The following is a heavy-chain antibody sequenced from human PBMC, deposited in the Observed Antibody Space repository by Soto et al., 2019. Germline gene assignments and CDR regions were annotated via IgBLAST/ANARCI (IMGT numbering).Heavy chain of an antibody. CDR1: SGSISSSNW. J-gene: IGHJ6*03. D-gene: IGHD1-26*01. CDR2: ISHSGST. CDR3: ARGRSPSYYYYYYLDV. Sequence: QVQLQESGPGLVKPSGTLSLTCAVSSGSISSSNWWSWGRQPPRKGLEWIGVISHSGSTNYNPSLQSRVTITVDKSKSQFSLKLSSVTAADTAVYYCARGRSPSYYYYYYLDVWGKGTTVTVSS. V-gene: IGHV4-4*02.